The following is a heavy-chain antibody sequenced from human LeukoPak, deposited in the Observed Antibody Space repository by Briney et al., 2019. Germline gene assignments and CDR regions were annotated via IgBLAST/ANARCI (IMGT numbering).Heavy chain of an antibody. J-gene: IGHJ3*02. CDR3: ARQSSYSTGWYGFDI. CDR2: INPNSGGT. Sequence: GASVKVSCKASGYTFTGYYMHWVRQAPGQGLEWMGWINPNSGGTNYAQKFQGRVTMTRDMSTSTDYLELSSLRSGDTAVYYCARQSSYSTGWYGFDIWGQGTMVTVSS. CDR1: GYTFTGYY. D-gene: IGHD6-19*01. V-gene: IGHV1-2*02.